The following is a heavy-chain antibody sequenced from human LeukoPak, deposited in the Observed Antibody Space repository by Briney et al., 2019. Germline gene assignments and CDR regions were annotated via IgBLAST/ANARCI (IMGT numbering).Heavy chain of an antibody. CDR2: IKQDGSEK. J-gene: IGHJ5*02. CDR3: ARDTNLYYDFWSGYYWFDP. CDR1: GFTFSSYR. D-gene: IGHD3-3*01. Sequence: GGSLRLSCAASGFTFSSYRMSWVRQAPGKGLEWVANIKQDGSEKYYVDSVKGRFTISRDNAKNSLYLQMNSLRAEDTAVYYCARDTNLYYDFWSGYYWFDPWGQGTLVTVSS. V-gene: IGHV3-7*01.